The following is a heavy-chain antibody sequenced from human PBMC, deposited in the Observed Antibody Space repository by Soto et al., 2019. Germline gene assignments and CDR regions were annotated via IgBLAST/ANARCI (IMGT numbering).Heavy chain of an antibody. CDR3: ARGATYYYDSSGYYYKPSDVFDI. D-gene: IGHD3-22*01. CDR2: INPNSGGT. J-gene: IGHJ3*02. V-gene: IGHV1-2*04. Sequence: ASVKVSCKASGYTFTSYYMHWVRQAPGQGLEWMGWINPNSGGTNYAQKFQGWVTMTRDTSISTAYMELSRLRSDDTAVYYCARGATYYYDSSGYYYKPSDVFDIWXQGTMVTFAS. CDR1: GYTFTSYY.